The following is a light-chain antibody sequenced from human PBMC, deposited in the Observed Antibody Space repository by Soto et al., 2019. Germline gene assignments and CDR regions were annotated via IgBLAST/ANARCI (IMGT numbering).Light chain of an antibody. Sequence: QSVLTQPPSASATPGQRVTISCSGSSSNIGSNTVNWYQQLPGTAPKLLIYKSNQRPSGVPDRFSGSKSGTSASLAISGVQYEDEADYYCAAWDDRLNGRVFGGGTKVTVL. J-gene: IGLJ3*02. V-gene: IGLV1-44*01. CDR1: SSNIGSNT. CDR2: KSN. CDR3: AAWDDRLNGRV.